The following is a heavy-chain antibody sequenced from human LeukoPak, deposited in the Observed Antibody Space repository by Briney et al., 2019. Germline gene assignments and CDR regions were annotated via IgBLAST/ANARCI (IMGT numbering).Heavy chain of an antibody. CDR2: INEDGRTI. V-gene: IGHV3-74*01. CDR3: VKDFGGPSDY. J-gene: IGHJ4*02. D-gene: IGHD4-23*01. CDR1: GFSTSSYW. Sequence: GGSLRLSCAASGFSTSSYWMHWVRQVPGQGLVWVSRINEDGRTINCADSVRGRFTIYRDYAKNTVDLQMNSLRAEDTAVYYCVKDFGGPSDYWGQGTLVTVAS.